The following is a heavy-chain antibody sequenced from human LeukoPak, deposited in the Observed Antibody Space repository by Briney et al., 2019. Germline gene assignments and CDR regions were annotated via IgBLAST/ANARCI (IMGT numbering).Heavy chain of an antibody. Sequence: GGSLRLSCAASGFTFSSNVMNWVRQAPGRGLEWVSSMSSSGSYIYYADSVKGRFTISRDNPKNTLYLQMNSLRAEDTAVYFCAKRGVVIRAVIIVGFHKEAYYFDYWGQGALVTVSS. J-gene: IGHJ4*02. V-gene: IGHV3-21*04. CDR3: AKRGVVIRAVIIVGFHKEAYYFDY. CDR2: MSSSGSYI. CDR1: GFTFSSNV. D-gene: IGHD3-10*01.